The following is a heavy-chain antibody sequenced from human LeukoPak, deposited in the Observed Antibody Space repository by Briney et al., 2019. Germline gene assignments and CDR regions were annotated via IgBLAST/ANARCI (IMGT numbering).Heavy chain of an antibody. D-gene: IGHD4-17*01. CDR2: ISWNSGSL. V-gene: IGHV3-9*01. CDR3: ARDPRTVLDAFDI. CDR1: GFTFGDYA. J-gene: IGHJ3*02. Sequence: GGSLRLSCAASGFTFGDYAMHWVRQAPGKGLEWVSGISWNSGSLGYADSVKGRFTISRDNAKNSLYLQMNSLRAEDTAVYYCARDPRTVLDAFDIWGQGTMVTVSS.